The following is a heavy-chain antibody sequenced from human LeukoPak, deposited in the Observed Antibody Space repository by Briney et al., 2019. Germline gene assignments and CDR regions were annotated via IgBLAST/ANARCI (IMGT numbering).Heavy chain of an antibody. D-gene: IGHD3-10*01. Sequence: GGSLRLSCAASGFTFDDYGMSWVRQVPGEGLEWVSLIYTGGNTFYADSVKGRFTISRDISKNTLYLQMNSLRAEDTAVYYCAREDGSGSYPGYYYGMDVWGQGTTVTVSS. CDR2: IYTGGNT. V-gene: IGHV3-53*01. J-gene: IGHJ6*02. CDR1: GFTFDDYG. CDR3: AREDGSGSYPGYYYGMDV.